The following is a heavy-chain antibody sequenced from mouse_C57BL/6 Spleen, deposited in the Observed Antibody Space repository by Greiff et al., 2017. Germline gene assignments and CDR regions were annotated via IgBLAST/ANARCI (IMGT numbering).Heavy chain of an antibody. J-gene: IGHJ2*01. CDR3: ARGGEFITTVVAPLDY. CDR1: GYTFTSYW. V-gene: IGHV1-72*01. D-gene: IGHD1-1*01. CDR2: IDPNSGGT. Sequence: VQLQQPGAELVKPGASVKLSCKASGYTFTSYWMHWVKQRPGRGLEWIGRIDPNSGGTKYNEKFKSKATLTVDKPSSTAYMQLSSLTSEDSAVXYCARGGEFITTVVAPLDYWGQGTTLTVSS.